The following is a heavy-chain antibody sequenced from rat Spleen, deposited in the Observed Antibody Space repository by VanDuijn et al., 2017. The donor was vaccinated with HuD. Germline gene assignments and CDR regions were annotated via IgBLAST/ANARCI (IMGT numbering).Heavy chain of an antibody. D-gene: IGHD1-9*01. Sequence: EVQLVESGGGLVQPGRSLKLSCAASGFTFSNYYMAWVRQAPKKGLEWVATIIYDGSRTYYRDSVKGRFTISRDDAKSTLSLQMDSLRSEDTATYYCARRHYGYTDYFDHWGQGVMVTVSS. V-gene: IGHV5-7*01. CDR1: GFTFSNYY. J-gene: IGHJ2*01. CDR3: ARRHYGYTDYFDH. CDR2: IIYDGSRT.